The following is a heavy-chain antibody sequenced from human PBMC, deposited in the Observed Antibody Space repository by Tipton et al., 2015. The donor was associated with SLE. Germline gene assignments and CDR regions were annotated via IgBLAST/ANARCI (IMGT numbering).Heavy chain of an antibody. CDR1: GDSISSSSYY. CDR2: VYYTGNT. V-gene: IGHV4-39*07. D-gene: IGHD6-19*01. CDR3: AREGYSSGWDGDFDY. Sequence: TLSLTCIVSGDSISSSSYYWGWIRQPPGKGLEWVGTVYYTGNTFYNPSLKSRVTILVDTSKNQFSLKLSSVTAADTAVYYCAREGYSSGWDGDFDYWGQGILVTVSS. J-gene: IGHJ4*02.